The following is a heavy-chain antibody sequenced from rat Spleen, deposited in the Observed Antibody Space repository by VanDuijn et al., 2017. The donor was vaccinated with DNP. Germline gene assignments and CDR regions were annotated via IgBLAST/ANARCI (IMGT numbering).Heavy chain of an antibody. CDR1: GFTFNKYW. Sequence: EVQLVESGGDLVQPGRSLKLSCVASGFTFNKYWMTWIRQVPGKGLEWVAAITSSGGSTYYPDSVKGRFTIPRDNAENTLYLQMNSLRSEDTATYYCARGSGTYYWYFDFWGPGTMVTVSS. CDR3: ARGSGTYYWYFDF. V-gene: IGHV5-31*01. CDR2: ITSSGGST. D-gene: IGHD5-1*01. J-gene: IGHJ1*01.